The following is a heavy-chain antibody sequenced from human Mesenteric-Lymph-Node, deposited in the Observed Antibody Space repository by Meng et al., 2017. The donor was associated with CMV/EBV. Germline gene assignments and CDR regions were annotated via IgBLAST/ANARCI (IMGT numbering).Heavy chain of an antibody. V-gene: IGHV1-8*02. D-gene: IGHD6-13*01. Sequence: VSCTASGYTFTTLDINWVRQAAGQGLEWMGWMSPNSGNTGLAQKFQGRVTMTRDTSINTAYMELSSLTSDDTAVYYCARGIAAGTDYWGQGTLVTVSS. J-gene: IGHJ4*02. CDR1: GYTFTTLD. CDR2: MSPNSGNT. CDR3: ARGIAAGTDY.